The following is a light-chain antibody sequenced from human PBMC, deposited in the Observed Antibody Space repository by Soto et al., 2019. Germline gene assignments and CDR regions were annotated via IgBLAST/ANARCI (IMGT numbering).Light chain of an antibody. V-gene: IGKV1-6*01. CDR1: QGIRDD. Sequence: AIQMTQSPSSLSASVGDRVTITCRASQGIRDDVGWYRQRPGEAPRLLIYGTSNLQSGVPSRFSGSGSGTDFTLTISSLQPEDFATYYCLQDYDYPRTFGQGTKVDIK. CDR2: GTS. J-gene: IGKJ1*01. CDR3: LQDYDYPRT.